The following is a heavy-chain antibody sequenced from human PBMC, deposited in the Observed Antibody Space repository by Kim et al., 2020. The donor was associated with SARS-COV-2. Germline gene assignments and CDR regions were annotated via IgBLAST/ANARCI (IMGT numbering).Heavy chain of an antibody. Sequence: GGSLRLSCAASGFTFSGSAIHWVRQASGKGLAWVGRIRSKANSYATTYAAAVRGRFSISRDESKNTAYLQMNNLKTEDTAGYYCTSVPATTSALWDAFD. J-gene: IGHJ3*02. CDR2: IRSKANSYAT. CDR3: TSVPATTSALWDAFD. V-gene: IGHV3-73*01. CDR1: GFTFSGSA. D-gene: IGHD1-1*01.